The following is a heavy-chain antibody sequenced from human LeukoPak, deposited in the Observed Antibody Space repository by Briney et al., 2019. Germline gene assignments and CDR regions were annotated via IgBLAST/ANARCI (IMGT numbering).Heavy chain of an antibody. V-gene: IGHV1-69*04. J-gene: IGHJ4*02. CDR3: AIRGTYYYDSWGSPPGLDY. D-gene: IGHD3-22*01. CDR1: GGTFSSYA. CDR2: IIPILGIA. Sequence: SVKVSCKASGGTFSSYAISWVRQAPGQGLEWMGRIIPILGIANYAQKFQGRVTITADKSTSTAYMELSSLRSEDTAVYYCAIRGTYYYDSWGSPPGLDYWGQGTLVTVSS.